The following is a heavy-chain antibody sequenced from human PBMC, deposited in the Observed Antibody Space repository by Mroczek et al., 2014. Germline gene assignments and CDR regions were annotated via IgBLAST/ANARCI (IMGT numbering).Heavy chain of an antibody. V-gene: IGHV4-39*01. D-gene: IGHD6-6*01. J-gene: IGHJ5*02. CDR3: ARGGPIAALDWFDP. Sequence: QVQLQESGPGLVKPSETLSLTCTVSGGSISSSSYYWGWIRQPPGKGLEWIGSIYYSGSTYYNPSLKSRVTISVDTSKNQFSLKLSSVTAADTAVYYCARGGPIAALDWFDPWGQGTLVTVSS. CDR1: GGSISSSSYY. CDR2: IYYSGST.